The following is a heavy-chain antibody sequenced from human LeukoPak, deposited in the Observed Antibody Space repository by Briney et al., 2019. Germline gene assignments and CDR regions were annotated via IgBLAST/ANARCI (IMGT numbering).Heavy chain of an antibody. CDR2: ISSSGSTI. D-gene: IGHD1-14*01. CDR1: GFTFSDYY. CDR3: AKVKGATTRYYFDY. Sequence: GGSLRLSCAASGFTFSDYYMSWIRQAPGKGLEWVSYISSSGSTIYYADSVKGRFTISRDNAKNSLYLQMNSLRAEDTALYYCAKVKGATTRYYFDYWGQGTLVTVSS. V-gene: IGHV3-11*01. J-gene: IGHJ4*02.